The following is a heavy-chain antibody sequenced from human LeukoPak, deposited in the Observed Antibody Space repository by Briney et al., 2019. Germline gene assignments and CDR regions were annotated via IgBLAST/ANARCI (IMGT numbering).Heavy chain of an antibody. D-gene: IGHD2/OR15-2a*01. Sequence: GASVKVSCKASGYTFTGYYLHWVRQAPGQGLEWMGWINPNSGRTKCAQSFQGRVTMTRDTSISTAYMDLSNLRSDDTAVCYCSTDYPPSWSRKNNFDFWGQGTLVTVSS. CDR2: INPNSGRT. CDR3: STDYPPSWSRKNNFDF. V-gene: IGHV1-2*02. J-gene: IGHJ4*02. CDR1: GYTFTGYY.